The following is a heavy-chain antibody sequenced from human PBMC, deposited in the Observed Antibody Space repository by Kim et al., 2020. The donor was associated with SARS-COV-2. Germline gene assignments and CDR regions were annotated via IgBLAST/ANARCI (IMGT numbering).Heavy chain of an antibody. J-gene: IGHJ4*02. V-gene: IGHV3-48*02. D-gene: IGHD6-13*01. CDR1: GFTFRDYG. Sequence: GGSLRLSCEASGFTFRDYGMNWVRQAPGKGLEWVSYISSSGSTIYYADSVKGRFEVSRDNAKNSLYLKISGLRDEDTALYFCARGSGWRQLEGMGYWGQGTLVTVSS. CDR3: ARGSGWRQLEGMGY. CDR2: ISSSGSTI.